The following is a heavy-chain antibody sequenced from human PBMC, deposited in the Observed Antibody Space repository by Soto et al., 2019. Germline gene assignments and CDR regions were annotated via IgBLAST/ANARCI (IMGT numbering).Heavy chain of an antibody. D-gene: IGHD2-15*01. CDR1: GFTFSNAW. CDR3: TTDLIVVVVAATRESNWFDP. Sequence: PGGSLRLSCAASGFTFSNAWMSWVRQAPGKGLEWVGRIKSKTGGGTTDYAAPVKGRFTISRDDSKNTLYLQMNSLKTGDTAVYYCTTDLIVVVVAATRESNWFDPWGQGTLVTVSS. V-gene: IGHV3-15*01. J-gene: IGHJ5*02. CDR2: IKSKTGGGTT.